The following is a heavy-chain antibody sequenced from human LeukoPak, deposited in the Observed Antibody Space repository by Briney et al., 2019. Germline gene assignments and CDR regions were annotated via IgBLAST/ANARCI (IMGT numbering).Heavy chain of an antibody. J-gene: IGHJ5*02. V-gene: IGHV1-8*01. Sequence: ASVKVSCKASGYTFTSYDINWVRRATGQGLEWMGWMNPNSGNTGYAQKFQGRVTMTRNTSISTAYMELSSLRSEDMAVYYCARDPSRSWYNNWFDPWGQGTLVTVSS. CDR2: MNPNSGNT. D-gene: IGHD6-13*01. CDR1: GYTFTSYD. CDR3: ARDPSRSWYNNWFDP.